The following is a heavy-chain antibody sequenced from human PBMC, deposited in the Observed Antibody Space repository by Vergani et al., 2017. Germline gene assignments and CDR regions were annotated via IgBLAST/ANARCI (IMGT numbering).Heavy chain of an antibody. CDR1: GFTFSSYG. CDR2: IWYDGSNK. Sequence: QVQLVESGGGVVQPGRSLRLSCAASGFTFSSYGMHWVRQAPGKGLEGVAVIWYDGSNKYYADSVKGRFTISRDNSKNTLYLQMNSLRAEDTAVYYCAKYGSGSYYSFGFRYYGMDVWGQGP. J-gene: IGHJ6*02. V-gene: IGHV3-33*06. D-gene: IGHD3-10*01. CDR3: AKYGSGSYYSFGFRYYGMDV.